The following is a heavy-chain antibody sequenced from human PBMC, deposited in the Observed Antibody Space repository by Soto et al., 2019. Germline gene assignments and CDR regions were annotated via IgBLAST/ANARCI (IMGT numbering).Heavy chain of an antibody. Sequence: QVQLQQWGAGLLKPSETLSLTCAVYGGSFSGYYWSWIRQPPGKGLEWIGEINHSGSTNYNPSLKRRVTTSVDTSQNQFSLQLSSVPAADTAVYYCAFSFVSYNLPRYFQHWGQGTLVTVSS. CDR3: AFSFVSYNLPRYFQH. D-gene: IGHD1-1*01. V-gene: IGHV4-34*01. CDR2: INHSGST. CDR1: GGSFSGYY. J-gene: IGHJ1*01.